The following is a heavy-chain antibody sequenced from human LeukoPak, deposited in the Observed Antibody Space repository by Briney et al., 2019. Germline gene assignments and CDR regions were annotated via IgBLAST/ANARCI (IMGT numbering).Heavy chain of an antibody. D-gene: IGHD4-11*01. CDR1: GGSISGYY. J-gene: IGHJ4*02. V-gene: IGHV4-59*08. CDR3: ARLYSNTFDY. CDR2: IYYSGST. Sequence: KPSETLSLTCTVSGGSISGYYWSWIRQPPGKGLECIGYIYYSGSTKYNPSLKSRVTISVDTSKNQFSLKLSSVTAADTAVYYCARLYSNTFDYWGQGTLVTVSS.